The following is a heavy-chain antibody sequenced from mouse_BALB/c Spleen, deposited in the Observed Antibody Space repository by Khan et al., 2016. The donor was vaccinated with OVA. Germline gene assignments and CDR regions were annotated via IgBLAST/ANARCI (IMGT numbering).Heavy chain of an antibody. Sequence: EVELVESGGGLVQPGGSRKLSCAASGFTFSGFGMHWVRQAPEKGLEWVAYISFGSATIYYADTVKGRFTISRDNPTHTPFLQMTSLRSEDTAIYYCSRSLITTWYLDVWGAGTTVTVSS. V-gene: IGHV5-17*02. J-gene: IGHJ1*01. D-gene: IGHD2-4*01. CDR1: GFTFSGFG. CDR3: SRSLITTWYLDV. CDR2: ISFGSATI.